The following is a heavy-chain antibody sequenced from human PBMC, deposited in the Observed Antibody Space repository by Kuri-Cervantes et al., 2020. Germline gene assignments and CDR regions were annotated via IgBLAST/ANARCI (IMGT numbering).Heavy chain of an antibody. CDR3: VRDGRSGWHFDY. Sequence: GESLKISCAVSKFSFNTAWMTWVRQAPGKGLEWVANVKQDESEKYYVDSVKGRFTISRDNAKNSVYLQINSLRVEDTGVYYCVRDGRSGWHFDYWGQGALVTVSS. CDR1: KFSFNTAW. J-gene: IGHJ4*02. D-gene: IGHD6-19*01. V-gene: IGHV3-7*01. CDR2: VKQDESEK.